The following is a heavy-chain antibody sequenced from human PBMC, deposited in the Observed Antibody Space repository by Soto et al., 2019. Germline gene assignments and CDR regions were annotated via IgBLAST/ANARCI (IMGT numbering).Heavy chain of an antibody. J-gene: IGHJ5*02. CDR1: GFTFSDYS. CDR3: ARVLAAAGTPRFDP. V-gene: IGHV3-21*01. D-gene: IGHD6-13*01. CDR2: ISSSSSYI. Sequence: GGSLRLSCAASGFTFSDYSINWVRQAPGKGLEWVSSISSSSSYIFYADSVKGRFTISRDNAKNALYRQMNSLRAEDTAVYYCARVLAAAGTPRFDPWGQGTLVTVSS.